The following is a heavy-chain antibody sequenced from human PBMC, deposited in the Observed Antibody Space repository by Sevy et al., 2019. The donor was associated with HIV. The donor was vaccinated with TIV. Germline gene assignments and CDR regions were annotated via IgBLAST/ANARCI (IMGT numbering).Heavy chain of an antibody. J-gene: IGHJ6*02. D-gene: IGHD3-16*02. CDR2: ISSSSSYI. V-gene: IGHV3-21*01. CDR1: GFTFSSYS. CDR3: ARDDDYVWGSYRYYYYGMDV. Sequence: GGSLRLSCAASGFTFSSYSMNWVRQAPGKGLEWVSSISSSSSYIYYADSVKGRFTISIDNAKNSLYLQMNSLRAEDTAVYYCARDDDYVWGSYRYYYYGMDVWGQGTTVTVSS.